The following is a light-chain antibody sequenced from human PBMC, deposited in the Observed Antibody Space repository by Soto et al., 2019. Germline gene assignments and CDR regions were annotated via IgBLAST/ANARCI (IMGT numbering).Light chain of an antibody. V-gene: IGLV2-14*03. CDR2: DVT. J-gene: IGLJ2*01. Sequence: QSALTQPASVSGSPGQSITISCTGTNNDIGTYNYVSWYQQHPGKAPKLMIYDVTAWPSGVSNRFSGSKSGNTASLTISGLQPDDEADYYCSSCTSSTTHVTFGGGTKLTVL. CDR3: SSCTSSTTHVT. CDR1: NNDIGTYNY.